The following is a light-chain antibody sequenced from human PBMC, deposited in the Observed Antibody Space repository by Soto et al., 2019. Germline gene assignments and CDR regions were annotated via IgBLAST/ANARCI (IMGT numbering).Light chain of an antibody. Sequence: QSALTQPASVSGSPGQSITISCTGTSSDVGGYNHVSWYQQHPGKVPKLMIYEVSKRPSGVPDRFSGSKSGNTASLTVSGLQAEDEADYYCSSYAGSNYVFGTGTKVTVL. CDR1: SSDVGGYNH. J-gene: IGLJ1*01. V-gene: IGLV2-8*01. CDR3: SSYAGSNYV. CDR2: EVS.